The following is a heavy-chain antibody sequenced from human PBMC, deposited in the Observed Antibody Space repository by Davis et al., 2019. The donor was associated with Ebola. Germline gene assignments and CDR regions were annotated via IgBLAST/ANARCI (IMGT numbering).Heavy chain of an antibody. CDR1: GYTFTSYY. Sequence: GESLKISCKGSGYTFTSYYMHWVRQAPGQGLEWMGIINPSGGSTSYAQKFQGRVTMTRDTSTSTVYMELSSLRSEDTAVYYCARDLRNYWGQGTLVTVSS. V-gene: IGHV1-46*01. CDR3: ARDLRNY. D-gene: IGHD3-3*01. CDR2: INPSGGST. J-gene: IGHJ4*02.